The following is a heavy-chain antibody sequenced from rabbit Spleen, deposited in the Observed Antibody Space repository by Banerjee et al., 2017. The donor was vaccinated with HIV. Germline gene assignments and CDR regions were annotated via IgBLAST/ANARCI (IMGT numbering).Heavy chain of an antibody. CDR1: GVSLNDKDV. J-gene: IGHJ4*01. D-gene: IGHD6-1*01. V-gene: IGHV1S45*01. CDR2: INVVTGKS. Sequence: QEQLVESGGGLVKPEGSLTLTCKASGVSLNDKDVMCWVRQAPGKGLEWIACINVVTGKSVYASWAKGRFTMSRTSSTTVTLQMTSLTAADTATYFCVREAGYGGYGDANLWGPGTLVTVS. CDR3: VREAGYGGYGDANL.